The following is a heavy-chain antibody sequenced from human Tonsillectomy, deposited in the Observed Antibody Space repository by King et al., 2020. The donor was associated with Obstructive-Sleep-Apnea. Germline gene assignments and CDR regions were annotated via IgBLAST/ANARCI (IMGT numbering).Heavy chain of an antibody. CDR3: ARVPQYYFDY. J-gene: IGHJ4*02. CDR1: GFTFSSYW. Sequence: VQLVESGGGLAQPGGSLRLSCAVSGFTFSSYWMSWVRQAPGKGREWGANIKKDGSETYYVGSVKGRFTISRDNAKNSLDLQMNSLRAEDTAVYYCARVPQYYFDYWGQGTLVTVSS. CDR2: IKKDGSET. V-gene: IGHV3-7*01.